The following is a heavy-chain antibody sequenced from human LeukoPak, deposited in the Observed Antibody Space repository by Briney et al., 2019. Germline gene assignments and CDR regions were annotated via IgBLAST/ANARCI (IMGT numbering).Heavy chain of an antibody. D-gene: IGHD4-17*01. V-gene: IGHV1-18*01. J-gene: IGHJ4*02. CDR2: ISAYNGNT. CDR3: ARDRTLTTVTPFDY. CDR1: GYTFTSSG. Sequence: ASVKVSCKASGYTFTSSGISWVRQAPGQGLEWMGWISAYNGNTNYAQKLQGRVTMTTDTSTSTAYMELRSLRSDDTAVYYCARDRTLTTVTPFDYWGQGTLVTVSS.